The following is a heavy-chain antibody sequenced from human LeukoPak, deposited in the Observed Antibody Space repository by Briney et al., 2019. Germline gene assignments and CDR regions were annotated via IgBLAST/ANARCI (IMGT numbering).Heavy chain of an antibody. D-gene: IGHD3-3*01. V-gene: IGHV4-38-2*02. J-gene: IGHJ4*02. Sequence: SSETLSLTCTVSGYSIANGYQWAWIRQPPGKRLEWIGSIYQSGSTYDNLSLKSRLTISVDTSKNQVSLKLSSVTAADTAVYYCARGRGGEWLLYDDWGQGTLVTVSS. CDR3: ARGRGGEWLLYDD. CDR2: IYQSGST. CDR1: GYSIANGYQ.